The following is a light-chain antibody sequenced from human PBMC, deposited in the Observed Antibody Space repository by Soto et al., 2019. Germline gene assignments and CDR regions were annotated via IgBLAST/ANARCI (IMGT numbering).Light chain of an antibody. Sequence: EIVWTQSPATLSLSPGEIATLSCRASQSISDFLAWYQQKPGQAPRLLIYDASKRATDIPDRFIGSGSGTDFTLTISSLEPEDFAVYYCHQRSNWPPFTFGGGTKVDIK. J-gene: IGKJ4*01. CDR1: QSISDF. V-gene: IGKV3-11*01. CDR3: HQRSNWPPFT. CDR2: DAS.